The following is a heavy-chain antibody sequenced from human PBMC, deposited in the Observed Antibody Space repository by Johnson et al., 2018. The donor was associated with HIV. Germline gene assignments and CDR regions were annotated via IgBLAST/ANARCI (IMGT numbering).Heavy chain of an antibody. Sequence: VQLVESGGGLVQPGGSLRLSCAASGFTFSDYYMSWIRQAPGKGLEWVSYISSSGSTIYYADSVKGRFTISRDNAKNSLYLQMNGLRAEDTAVYYCARAPYNWNLGLFDAFDVWGQGTKVTVSA. CDR2: ISSSGSTI. CDR3: ARAPYNWNLGLFDAFDV. J-gene: IGHJ3*01. V-gene: IGHV3-11*04. CDR1: GFTFSDYY. D-gene: IGHD1-7*01.